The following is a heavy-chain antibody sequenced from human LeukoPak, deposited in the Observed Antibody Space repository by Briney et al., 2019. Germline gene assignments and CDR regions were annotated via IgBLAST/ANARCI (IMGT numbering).Heavy chain of an antibody. D-gene: IGHD6-25*01. CDR3: AKVKSSAYDAFDI. V-gene: IGHV3-23*01. CDR1: GFTFSSYA. Sequence: GGSLRLSCAASGFTFSSYAMGWVRQAPGKGLEWVSTISGSGGSTYYADSVKGRFTISRDNSKNTLYLQMNSLRAEDTAVCYCAKVKSSAYDAFDIWGQGTMVTVSS. CDR2: ISGSGGST. J-gene: IGHJ3*02.